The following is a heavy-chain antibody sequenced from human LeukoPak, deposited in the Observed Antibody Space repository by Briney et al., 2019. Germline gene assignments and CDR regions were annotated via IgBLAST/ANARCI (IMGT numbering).Heavy chain of an antibody. CDR2: IIPIFGTA. V-gene: IGHV1-69*05. Sequence: SVKVSCKASGGTFGSYAISWVRQAPGQGLEWMGRIIPIFGTANYAQKFQGRATITTDESTSTAYMELSSLRSEDTAVYYCARGPIAVAGNASWDYWGQGTLVTVSS. D-gene: IGHD6-19*01. CDR1: GGTFGSYA. CDR3: ARGPIAVAGNASWDY. J-gene: IGHJ4*02.